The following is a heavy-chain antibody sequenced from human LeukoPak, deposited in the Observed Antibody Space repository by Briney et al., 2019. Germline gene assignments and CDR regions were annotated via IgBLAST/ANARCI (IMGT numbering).Heavy chain of an antibody. D-gene: IGHD2-15*01. V-gene: IGHV4-61*01. CDR1: GGSVSSGSYY. CDR3: ARGPHCGSGGSCYSTYFDY. J-gene: IGHJ4*02. Sequence: SETLSLTCTVSGGSVSSGSYYWSWIRQPPGKGLEWIGYIYYSGSTNYNPSLKSRVTISVDTSKNQFSLKLSSVTAADTAVYYCARGPHCGSGGSCYSTYFDYWGQGTLVTVSS. CDR2: IYYSGST.